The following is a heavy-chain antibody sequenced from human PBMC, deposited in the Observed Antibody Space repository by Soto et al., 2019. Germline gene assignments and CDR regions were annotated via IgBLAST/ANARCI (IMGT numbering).Heavy chain of an antibody. Sequence: GGSLRLSCAASGFTFDDYAMHWVRQAPGKGLEWVSGISWNSGSIGYADSVKGRFTISRDNAKNSLYLQMNSLRAEDTALYYCAKSGWDSSSSPFSADYWGQGTLVTVSS. CDR2: ISWNSGSI. CDR1: GFTFDDYA. D-gene: IGHD6-6*01. J-gene: IGHJ4*02. CDR3: AKSGWDSSSSPFSADY. V-gene: IGHV3-9*01.